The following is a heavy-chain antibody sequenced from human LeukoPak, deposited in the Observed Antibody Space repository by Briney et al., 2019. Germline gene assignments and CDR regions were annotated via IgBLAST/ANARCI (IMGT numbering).Heavy chain of an antibody. V-gene: IGHV6-1*01. Sequence: SQTLSLTCAISGDSVSTHSVACNWIRQSPSRGLEWLXXXXXXSKWYNDYALXVKSRIVINSDTSKRQCSLQLNSVTPEDTAVXXXXXXXXXXXTGXXXXFHQWGQGTLVTVSS. CDR1: GDSVSTHSVA. D-gene: IGHD2-8*02. J-gene: IGHJ1*01. CDR3: XXXXXXXXTGXXXXFHQ. CDR2: XXXXSKWYN.